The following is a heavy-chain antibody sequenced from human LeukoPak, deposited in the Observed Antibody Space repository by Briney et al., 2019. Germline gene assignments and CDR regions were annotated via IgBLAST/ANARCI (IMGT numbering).Heavy chain of an antibody. D-gene: IGHD3-3*01. J-gene: IGHJ4*02. CDR3: TRRDDFWSGSGDY. Sequence: GGSLRLSCAASGLTFSGSAIHWVRQASGKGLEWVGRIRSKGNNYATAYAASVKGRFTISRDDSKNTAYVQMNSLKTEDTAVYYCTRRDDFWSGSGDYWGQGTLVAVSS. CDR1: GLTFSGSA. V-gene: IGHV3-73*01. CDR2: IRSKGNNYAT.